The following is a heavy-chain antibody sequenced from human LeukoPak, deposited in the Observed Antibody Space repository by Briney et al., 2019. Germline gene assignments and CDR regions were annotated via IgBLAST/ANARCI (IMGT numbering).Heavy chain of an antibody. CDR1: GGSISSSSYY. CDR3: VRGLYDYVWGSYRYIDY. J-gene: IGHJ4*02. CDR2: IYYSGST. D-gene: IGHD3-16*02. Sequence: SETLSLTCTVSGGSISSSSYYWGWIRQPPGKELEWIGSIYYSGSTYYNPSVKSRVTISVDTSKNQFSLKLNSVTAADTAVYYCVRGLYDYVWGSYRYIDYWGRGSLVTVSS. V-gene: IGHV4-39*07.